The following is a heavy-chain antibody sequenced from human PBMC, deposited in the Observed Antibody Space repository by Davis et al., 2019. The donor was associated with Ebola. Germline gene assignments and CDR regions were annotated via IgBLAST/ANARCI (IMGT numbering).Heavy chain of an antibody. V-gene: IGHV3-48*03. CDR1: GFTFSSYE. D-gene: IGHD6-19*01. CDR2: ISSSGSTI. Sequence: GESLKISCAASGFTFSSYEMNWVCQAPGKGLEWVSYISSSGSTIYYADSVKGRFTISRDNAKNSLYLQMNSLRAEDTAVYYCARGEWLGDFDYWGQGTLVTVSS. CDR3: ARGEWLGDFDY. J-gene: IGHJ4*02.